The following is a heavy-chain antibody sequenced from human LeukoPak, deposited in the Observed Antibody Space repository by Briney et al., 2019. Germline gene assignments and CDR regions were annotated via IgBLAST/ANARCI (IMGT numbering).Heavy chain of an antibody. J-gene: IGHJ4*02. CDR2: ISSNGGST. CDR3: ARNGAAAGTLDY. Sequence: PGGSLRLSCAASGFTFSSHAMHWVRQAPGKGLEYVSAISSNGGSTYYANSVKGRFTISRDNSKNTLYLQMGSLRAEDMAVYYCARNGAAAGTLDYWGQGTLVTVSS. V-gene: IGHV3-64*01. CDR1: GFTFSSHA. D-gene: IGHD6-13*01.